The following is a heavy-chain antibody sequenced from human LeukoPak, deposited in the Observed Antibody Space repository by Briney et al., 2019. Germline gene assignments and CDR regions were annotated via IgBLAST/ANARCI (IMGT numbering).Heavy chain of an antibody. Sequence: SETLSLTCTVSGGPISSYYWSWIRQPPGKGLEWIGYIYYSGSTNYNPSLKSRVTISVDTSKNQFSLKLSSVTAADTAVYYCARDNWNYGSSMDVWGQGTTVTVSS. V-gene: IGHV4-59*01. CDR1: GGPISSYY. J-gene: IGHJ6*02. CDR3: ARDNWNYGSSMDV. CDR2: IYYSGST. D-gene: IGHD1-7*01.